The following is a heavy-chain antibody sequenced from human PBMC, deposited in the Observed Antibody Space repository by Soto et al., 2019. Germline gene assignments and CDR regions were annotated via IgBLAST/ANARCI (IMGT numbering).Heavy chain of an antibody. V-gene: IGHV4-30-2*01. CDR1: GGSISSGGYS. CDR2: IYHSGST. Sequence: QLQLQESGSGLVKPSQTLSLTCAVSGGSISSGGYSWSWIRQPPGKGLEWIGYIYHSGSTYYNPSLXGXVXIXXDRSKNQFSLKLSSVTAADTAVYYCARVEAGAFDIWGQGTMVTVSS. D-gene: IGHD6-25*01. J-gene: IGHJ3*02. CDR3: ARVEAGAFDI.